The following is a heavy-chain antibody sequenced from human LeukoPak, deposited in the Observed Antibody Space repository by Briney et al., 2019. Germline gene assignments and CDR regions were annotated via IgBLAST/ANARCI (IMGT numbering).Heavy chain of an antibody. Sequence: NPGGSLRLSCAASGFTFSSYSMNWVRQAPGKGLEGVSSISSSSSYIYYADSVKGRFTISRDNAKNSLYLQMNSLRAEDTAVYYCARGYDFWSDPVGYDYYYYMDVWGKGTTVTVSS. D-gene: IGHD3-3*01. J-gene: IGHJ6*03. CDR1: GFTFSSYS. CDR2: ISSSSSYI. CDR3: ARGYDFWSDPVGYDYYYYMDV. V-gene: IGHV3-21*01.